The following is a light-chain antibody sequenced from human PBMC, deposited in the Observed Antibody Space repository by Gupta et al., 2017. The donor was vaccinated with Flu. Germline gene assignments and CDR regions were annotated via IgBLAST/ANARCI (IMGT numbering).Light chain of an antibody. V-gene: IGKV1-33*01. CDR2: AAS. CDR1: QDIATY. CDR3: QHLDDLSSFS. J-gene: IGKJ2*03. Sequence: DIQMTQSPSSLSASVGDRVTITCQASQDIATYLNWYQHKPGKAPKPLIYAASSLEAGVPSRFSGSGFGTDFTLTISSLQPEDIATYYCQHLDDLSSFSFGQGTKLDIK.